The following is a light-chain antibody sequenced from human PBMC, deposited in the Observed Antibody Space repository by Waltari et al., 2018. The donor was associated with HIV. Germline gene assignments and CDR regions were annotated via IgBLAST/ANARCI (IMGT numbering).Light chain of an antibody. CDR3: QQYSSAIT. CDR1: QTVLSTSDNKNY. J-gene: IGKJ5*01. Sequence: IVLTQSPDSLAVSLGERATINCKSSQTVLSTSDNKNYLAWYQQKPGQPPKLLIYWASARGSGVPDRFSGSGSGTDFTLTITSLQAEDVALYFWQQYSSAITFGQGTRLEIK. V-gene: IGKV4-1*01. CDR2: WAS.